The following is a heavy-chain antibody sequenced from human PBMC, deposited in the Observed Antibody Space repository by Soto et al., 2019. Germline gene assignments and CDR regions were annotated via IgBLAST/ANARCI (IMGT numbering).Heavy chain of an antibody. V-gene: IGHV3-7*01. Sequence: EVQLVESGGGLVQPGGSLRLSCAASGFTFSSYWMSWVRQAPGKGLEWVANIKQDGSEKYYVDSVKGRFTISRDNAKNSLYLQMNSLRAEDTAVYYCARVKAGGDFDWLLRYYMDVWGKGTTVTVSS. J-gene: IGHJ6*03. CDR2: IKQDGSEK. CDR1: GFTFSSYW. D-gene: IGHD3-9*01. CDR3: ARVKAGGDFDWLLRYYMDV.